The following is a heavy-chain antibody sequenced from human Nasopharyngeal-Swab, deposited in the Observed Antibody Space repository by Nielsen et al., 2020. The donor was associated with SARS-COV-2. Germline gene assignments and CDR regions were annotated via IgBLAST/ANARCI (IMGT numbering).Heavy chain of an antibody. CDR2: ISSSVSTI. CDR3: AGARGIELWGGSVVDY. CDR1: GFTFSDYY. Sequence: GESLNISCAASGFTFSDYYMSWIRQAPGKGLEWVSYISSSVSTIYYADSVKGRFIISRDNTKNSQYLQMNSLRAEDTAVYYCAGARGIELWGGSVVDYWGQGALVTVSS. V-gene: IGHV3-11*01. J-gene: IGHJ4*02. D-gene: IGHD5-18*01.